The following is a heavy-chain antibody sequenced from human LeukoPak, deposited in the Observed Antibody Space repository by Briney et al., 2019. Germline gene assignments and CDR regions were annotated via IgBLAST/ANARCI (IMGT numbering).Heavy chain of an antibody. CDR2: IYYSGST. V-gene: IGHV4-59*12. CDR3: ARDYGGDLFDY. D-gene: IGHD4-23*01. CDR1: GGSISDYY. Sequence: SETLSLTCTVSGGSISDYYWNWIRQPPGKGLEWIGYIYYSGSTNYNPSLKSRATISVDTSKNQFSLNLSSVTAADTAVYYCARDYGGDLFDYWGQGTLVTVSS. J-gene: IGHJ4*02.